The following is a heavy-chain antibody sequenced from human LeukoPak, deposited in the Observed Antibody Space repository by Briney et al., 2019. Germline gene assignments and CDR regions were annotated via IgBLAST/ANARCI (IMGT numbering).Heavy chain of an antibody. CDR2: ISSSCSTI. J-gene: IGHJ4*02. CDR3: ARGGYYDSSGYDY. CDR1: GFTFSSYE. Sequence: PGGSLRLSCAASGFTFSSYEMNWVRQAPGKGLEGVSYISSSCSTIYYADSVKGRFTISRDNAKNSLYLQMNSLRAEDTAVYYCARGGYYDSSGYDYWGQGTLVTVSS. D-gene: IGHD3-22*01. V-gene: IGHV3-48*03.